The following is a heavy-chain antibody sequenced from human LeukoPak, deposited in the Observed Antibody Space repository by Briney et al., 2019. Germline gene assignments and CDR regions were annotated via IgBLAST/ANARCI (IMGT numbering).Heavy chain of an antibody. Sequence: GGSLKIFLKGPGYNFKEFLDDWVRPVSGKGPGWVGLLKAGDSDSRYNPSFQGQVTISADKSISTAYLQWSSLKASDTAMYYCARLGYCTGTSCGRDDLYFDYWGQGTLVTVSS. D-gene: IGHD2-8*02. V-gene: IGHV5-51*01. CDR2: LKAGDSDS. CDR1: GYNFKEFL. CDR3: ARLGYCTGTSCGRDDLYFDY. J-gene: IGHJ4*02.